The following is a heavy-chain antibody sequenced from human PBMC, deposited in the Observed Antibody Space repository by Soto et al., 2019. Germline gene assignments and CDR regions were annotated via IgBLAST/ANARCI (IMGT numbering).Heavy chain of an antibody. CDR3: ARGGLEPFDY. CDR2: INDYGTTI. D-gene: IGHD1-1*01. V-gene: IGHV3-74*01. Sequence: HPVGSLRLSCAASGFNLGSYWMHWVRQAPGKGLVWVSRINDYGTTINYAESVEGRFTISRDDAKSEVYLQMNNLRAEDTAVYYCARGGLEPFDYWGQGALVTVPS. CDR1: GFNLGSYW. J-gene: IGHJ4*01.